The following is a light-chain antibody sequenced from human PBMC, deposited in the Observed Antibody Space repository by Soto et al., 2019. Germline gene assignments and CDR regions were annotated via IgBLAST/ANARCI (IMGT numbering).Light chain of an antibody. J-gene: IGKJ1*01. CDR1: QSVSNW. CDR3: QQYDRYSPT. Sequence: DIQMTQSPSTLSASVGDRVTITCRASQSVSNWLAWYQQKPGRAPKLLIYKASSLESGVPSRFSGRGSGTEFTLTISSLQPADSATYYCQQYDRYSPTFXQGTKVDIK. CDR2: KAS. V-gene: IGKV1-5*03.